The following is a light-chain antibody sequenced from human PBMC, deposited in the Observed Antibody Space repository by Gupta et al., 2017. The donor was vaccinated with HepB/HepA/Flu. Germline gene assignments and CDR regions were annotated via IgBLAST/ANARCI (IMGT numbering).Light chain of an antibody. CDR3: CSYAGNSIYV. V-gene: IGLV2-23*02. J-gene: IGLJ1*01. Sequence: QSALTQPASVSGSPGQSITISCTGTSSDVGNSNLVSWYQQHPGKAPQLMISEVNKRPSGVSNRFSGSKSGNTASLTISTLQAEDEADYYCCSYAGNSIYVFGTGTKVTVL. CDR1: SSDVGNSNL. CDR2: EVN.